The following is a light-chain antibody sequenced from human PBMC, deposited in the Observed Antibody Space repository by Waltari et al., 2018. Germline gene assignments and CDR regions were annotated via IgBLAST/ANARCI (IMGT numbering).Light chain of an antibody. CDR3: CSYVGVTTVL. V-gene: IGLV2-23*01. CDR1: NNDVGGYGL. CDR2: EVH. J-gene: IGLJ2*01. Sequence: QSALTQPASVSGSPGQSITISCTGTNNDVGGYGLVSWYQQHPGKAPKLIIYEVHRRPSGVSNRFSGSKSGNTASLTISGLQAEDEAHYYCCSYVGVTTVLFGGGTTVAV.